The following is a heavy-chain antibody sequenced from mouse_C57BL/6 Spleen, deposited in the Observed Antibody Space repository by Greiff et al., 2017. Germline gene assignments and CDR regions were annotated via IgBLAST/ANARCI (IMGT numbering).Heavy chain of an antibody. J-gene: IGHJ1*03. D-gene: IGHD4-1*01. Sequence: QVQLQQSGAELARPGASVKLSCKASGYTFTSYGISWVKQRTGQGLEWIGEIYPRSGNTYYNEKFKGKATLTADKASSTAYLELRSLTSEDSAVYFCARGPTGYWYFDDWGTGTTVTVSS. CDR2: IYPRSGNT. CDR1: GYTFTSYG. V-gene: IGHV1-81*01. CDR3: ARGPTGYWYFDD.